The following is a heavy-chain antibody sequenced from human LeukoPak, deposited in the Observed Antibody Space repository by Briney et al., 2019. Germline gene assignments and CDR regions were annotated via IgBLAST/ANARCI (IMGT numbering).Heavy chain of an antibody. J-gene: IGHJ4*02. CDR1: GFTFSGFT. CDR3: TTRLRNHFDY. CDR2: ISDGSRDT. Sequence: GGSLRLSCATSGFTFSGFTMNWVRQAPGKGLEWVSTISDGSRDTHYAGSVKGRFTISRDDSQNTVYLQMDSLRAEDTALYYCTTRLRNHFDYWGQGTQVTVSS. D-gene: IGHD5-12*01. V-gene: IGHV3-23*01.